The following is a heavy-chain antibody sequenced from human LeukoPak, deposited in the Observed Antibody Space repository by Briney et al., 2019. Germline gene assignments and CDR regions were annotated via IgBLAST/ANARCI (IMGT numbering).Heavy chain of an antibody. V-gene: IGHV1-18*01. CDR3: ARAPSGGKFRHFDY. D-gene: IGHD3-10*01. J-gene: IGHJ4*02. CDR1: GYTFTIYG. Sequence: GASVKVSCKASGYTFTIYGISWVRQAPGQGLERMGWISAYNGNTNYAQKLQGRVTMTTDTSTSTAYMELRSLRSDDTAVYYCARAPSGGKFRHFDYWGQGTLVTVSS. CDR2: ISAYNGNT.